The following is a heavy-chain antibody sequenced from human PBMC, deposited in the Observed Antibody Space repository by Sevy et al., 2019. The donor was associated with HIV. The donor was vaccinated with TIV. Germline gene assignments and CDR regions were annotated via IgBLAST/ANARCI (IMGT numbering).Heavy chain of an antibody. CDR2: IYPGDSDT. D-gene: IGHD6-19*01. CDR1: GYSFTSYW. J-gene: IGHJ3*02. V-gene: IGHV5-51*01. Sequence: GGSLRLSCKGSGYSFTSYWIGWVRQMPGKGLEWMGIIYPGDSDTRYSPSFQGQVTISADKSISTAYLQWSSLKASDTAMYYCARTSRGYSSGWFRDAFDIWGQGTMVTVSS. CDR3: ARTSRGYSSGWFRDAFDI.